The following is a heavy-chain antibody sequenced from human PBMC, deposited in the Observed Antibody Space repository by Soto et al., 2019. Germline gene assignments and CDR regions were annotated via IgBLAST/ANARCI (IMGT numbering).Heavy chain of an antibody. CDR1: GFTFSSYW. J-gene: IGHJ5*02. CDR3: ACPRASGFDP. V-gene: IGHV3-74*01. Sequence: EVQLVESGGGLVQPGGSLRLSCAASGFTFSSYWMHWVRQAPGKGLVWVSRINSDGSSTSYADSVKGRFTISRDNGKNTLDLQMNSLRAEDTAVYYCACPRASGFDPWGQGTLVTVSS. D-gene: IGHD1-26*01. CDR2: INSDGSST.